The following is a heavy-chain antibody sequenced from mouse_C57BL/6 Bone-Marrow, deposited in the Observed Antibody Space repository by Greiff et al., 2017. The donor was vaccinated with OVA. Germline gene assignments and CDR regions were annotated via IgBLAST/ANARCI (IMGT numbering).Heavy chain of an antibody. CDR2: ISSGSSTI. CDR1: GFTFSDYG. Sequence: EVKLMESGGGLVKPGGSLTLSCAASGFTFSDYGMHWVRQAPEKGLEWVAYISSGSSTIYYADTVKGRFTISRDNAKNTLFLQMTSLRSEDTAMYYCARRSYDYSWFAYWGQGTLVTVSA. V-gene: IGHV5-17*01. D-gene: IGHD2-4*01. CDR3: ARRSYDYSWFAY. J-gene: IGHJ3*01.